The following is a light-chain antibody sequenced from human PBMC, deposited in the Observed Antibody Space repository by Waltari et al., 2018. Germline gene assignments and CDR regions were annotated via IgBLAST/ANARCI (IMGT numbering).Light chain of an antibody. CDR1: QGVGSY. Sequence: DVQLTQSPSFLSASVGDRVTITCRASQGVGSYLAWYQQKPGEAPKLLIHVASTLQSVVPSRFSGSSSGTEFTLTVSSLQPEDFGTYYCQQVNTYPLTFGGGTKVEI. CDR2: VAS. V-gene: IGKV1-9*01. J-gene: IGKJ4*01. CDR3: QQVNTYPLT.